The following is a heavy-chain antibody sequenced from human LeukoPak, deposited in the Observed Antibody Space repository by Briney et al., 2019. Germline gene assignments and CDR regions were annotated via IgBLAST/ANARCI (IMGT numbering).Heavy chain of an antibody. J-gene: IGHJ5*02. V-gene: IGHV1-24*01. CDR2: FDAEYGET. CDR3: AAMVRAQNNWFDP. Sequence: GASVKVSCKVSGYTLTELSKHWVRLAPAKGLEWMGVFDAEYGETIYAQKFQGRVTMTEDTSTDTAYMELSSLRSEDTAVYYCAAMVRAQNNWFDPWGQGTLVTVSS. D-gene: IGHD5-18*01. CDR1: GYTLTELS.